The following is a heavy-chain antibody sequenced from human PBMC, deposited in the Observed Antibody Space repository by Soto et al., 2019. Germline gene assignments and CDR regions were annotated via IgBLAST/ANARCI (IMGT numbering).Heavy chain of an antibody. J-gene: IGHJ3*01. Sequence: ASVKVSCKASGYTFTSYAYSWVRQAPGQGLEWMGRIGSGDTNYAQKLQGRVTMTTDTSTNTAYMELRSLRSDDTALYYCARENDPYGFDLWGQGTMVTVSS. CDR2: IGSGDT. CDR1: GYTFTSYA. CDR3: ARENDPYGFDL. V-gene: IGHV1-18*01.